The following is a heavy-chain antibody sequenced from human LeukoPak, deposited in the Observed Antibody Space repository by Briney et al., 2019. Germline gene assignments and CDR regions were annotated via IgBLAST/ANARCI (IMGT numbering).Heavy chain of an antibody. CDR2: IRYDGINK. CDR3: AKDVEQIWIHYFDY. V-gene: IGHV3-30*02. J-gene: IGHJ4*02. CDR1: GFTFSSYA. D-gene: IGHD5-18*01. Sequence: GGSLRLSCTTSGFTFSSYALSWVRQAPGKGLEWVAFIRYDGINKYYADSVKGRFTISGDYSKNTLYLQMNSMRAEDTAVYYCAKDVEQIWIHYFDYWGQGTLVTVSS.